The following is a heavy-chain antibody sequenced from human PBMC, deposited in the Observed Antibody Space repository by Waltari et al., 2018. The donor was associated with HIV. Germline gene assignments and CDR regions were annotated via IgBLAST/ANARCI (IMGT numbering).Heavy chain of an antibody. CDR2: INTKTGNP. CDR1: GYTFTNNA. CDR3: ARYTTGWYDS. Sequence: QVQLVQSGSELKKPGASVKVSCKASGYTFTNNAVNWVRQAPGQGLEWMGWINTKTGNPTYAQGFTGRFVFSLDTSVSTAYLQISSLKAEDTVFYYCARYTTGWYDSWGQGTLVTVSS. J-gene: IGHJ5*01. V-gene: IGHV7-4-1*02. D-gene: IGHD6-19*01.